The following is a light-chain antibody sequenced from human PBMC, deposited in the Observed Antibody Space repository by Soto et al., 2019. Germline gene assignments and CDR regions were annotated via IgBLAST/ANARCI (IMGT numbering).Light chain of an antibody. V-gene: IGLV2-14*01. J-gene: IGLJ2*01. CDR3: SSYTSSSTLVV. CDR1: SSDVGGYSY. CDR2: GVS. Sequence: QSALTQPASVSGSPGQSITISCTGTSSDVGGYSYVSWYQQHPGKAPKLMIYGVSNRPSGVSNRFSGSKSGNTASLTISGLQAEDEADYYCSSYTSSSTLVVFGGGTKLTVL.